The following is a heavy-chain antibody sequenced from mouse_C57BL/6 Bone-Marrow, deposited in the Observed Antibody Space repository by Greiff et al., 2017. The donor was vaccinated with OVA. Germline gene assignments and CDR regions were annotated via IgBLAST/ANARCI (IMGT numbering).Heavy chain of an antibody. J-gene: IGHJ2*01. D-gene: IGHD2-4*01. CDR1: GFTFSDYY. V-gene: IGHV5-16*01. CDR2: INYDGSST. CDR3: ARDRNDSYFDY. Sequence: EVQLVESEGGLVQPGSSMKLSCTASGFTFSDYYMAWVRQVPEKGLEWVANINYDGSSTYYLDSLKSRFIISRDNAKNILYLQMSSLKSEDTATYYCARDRNDSYFDYWGQGTTLTVSS.